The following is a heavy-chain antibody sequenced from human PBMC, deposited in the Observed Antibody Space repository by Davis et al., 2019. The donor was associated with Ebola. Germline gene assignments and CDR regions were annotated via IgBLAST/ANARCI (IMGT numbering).Heavy chain of an antibody. V-gene: IGHV1-46*03. Sequence: AASVKVSCKASGYSFKNYAISWVRQAPGQGLEWMGMINPNDGMTIYAQKFQGRVTVTRDTSTTTVYMDLSSLRSEDTALYYCTTPGGQDSGYDVFDIWGQGTMVTVSS. CDR3: TTPGGQDSGYDVFDI. CDR1: GYSFKNYA. CDR2: INPNDGMT. J-gene: IGHJ3*02. D-gene: IGHD5-12*01.